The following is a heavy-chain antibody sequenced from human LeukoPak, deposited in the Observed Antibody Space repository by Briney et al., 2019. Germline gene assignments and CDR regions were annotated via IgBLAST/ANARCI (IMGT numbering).Heavy chain of an antibody. CDR2: IIPILGIA. J-gene: IGHJ4*02. CDR3: AGPIVGAEEGWY. D-gene: IGHD1-26*01. Sequence: EASVKVSCKASGGTFSSYAISWVRQAPGQGLEWMGRIIPILGIANYAQKFQGRVTITADKSTSTAYMELSSLRSEDTAVYYCAGPIVGAEEGWYWGQGTLVTVSS. V-gene: IGHV1-69*04. CDR1: GGTFSSYA.